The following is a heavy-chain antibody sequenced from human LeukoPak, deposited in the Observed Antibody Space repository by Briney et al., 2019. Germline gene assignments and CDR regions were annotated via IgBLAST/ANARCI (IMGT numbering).Heavy chain of an antibody. CDR2: IKQDVREQ. J-gene: IGHJ5*01. V-gene: IGHV3-7*05. CDR3: ARGFEIITFGGAIGKLNWFDS. CDR1: GFTFSSYW. Sequence: GGTLSLSCAASGFTFSSYWMNWGRPAPGEGLGWVAKIKQDVREQSYVDSVKGRFTIYRDHARNSLHLQMYSLRAEDTAGYYCARGFEIITFGGAIGKLNWFDSWGEGTLVTVSS. D-gene: IGHD3-16*02.